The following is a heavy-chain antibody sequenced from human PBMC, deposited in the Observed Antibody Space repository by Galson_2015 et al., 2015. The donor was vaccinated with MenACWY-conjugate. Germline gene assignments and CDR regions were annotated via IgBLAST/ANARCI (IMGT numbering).Heavy chain of an antibody. V-gene: IGHV4-59*08. J-gene: IGHJ4*02. CDR3: ARRHCSSGSCFFDY. D-gene: IGHD2-15*01. CDR2: IYYSGTT. Sequence: SWIRQPPVTGLEWIGYIYYSGTTKYKPSLKSRVTISADTSKTQFSLRLNSVTAADTAVYYCARRHCSSGSCFFDYWGQGSLVTVSS.